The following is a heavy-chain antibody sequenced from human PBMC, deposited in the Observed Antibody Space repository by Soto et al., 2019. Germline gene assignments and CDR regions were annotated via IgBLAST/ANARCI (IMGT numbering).Heavy chain of an antibody. Sequence: EVQLLESGGGLVQPGGSLRLSCAASGFTFTNYAMSWVRQAPGKGLEWVSALSGSGYSTYYADSVRGRFTISRDNSKNTLYLQMSSLRAQHTAVYYCAKMDFGTVDYWGQGTLVTVSS. CDR2: LSGSGYST. D-gene: IGHD3-3*01. V-gene: IGHV3-23*01. J-gene: IGHJ4*02. CDR3: AKMDFGTVDY. CDR1: GFTFTNYA.